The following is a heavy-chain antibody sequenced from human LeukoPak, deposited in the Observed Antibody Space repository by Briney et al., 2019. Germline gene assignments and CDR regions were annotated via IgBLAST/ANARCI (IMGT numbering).Heavy chain of an antibody. CDR3: AKDDGLLWFGELLNYFDY. CDR2: ISGSGGST. V-gene: IGHV3-23*01. CDR1: GFTFSNAW. J-gene: IGHJ4*02. Sequence: GGSLRLSCAASGFTFSNAWMNWVRQAPGKGLEWVSAISGSGGSTYYADFVKGRFTISRDNSKNTLYLQMNSLRAEDTAVYYCAKDDGLLWFGELLNYFDYWGQGTLVTVSS. D-gene: IGHD3-10*01.